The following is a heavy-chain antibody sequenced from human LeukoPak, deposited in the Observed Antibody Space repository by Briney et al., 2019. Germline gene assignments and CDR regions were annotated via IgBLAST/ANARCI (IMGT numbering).Heavy chain of an antibody. CDR1: GYSFTSYW. D-gene: IGHD2-2*01. CDR2: IYPDDSDT. CDR3: ARHIVVVSASMKYYYYGMDV. Sequence: GESLKISCKGSGYSFTSYWIGWVRQMPGKGLEWMGIIYPDDSDTRYSPSFQGQVTISADKSISTAYLQWSSLKASDTAMYYCARHIVVVSASMKYYYYGMDVCGQGTTVTVSS. V-gene: IGHV5-51*01. J-gene: IGHJ6*02.